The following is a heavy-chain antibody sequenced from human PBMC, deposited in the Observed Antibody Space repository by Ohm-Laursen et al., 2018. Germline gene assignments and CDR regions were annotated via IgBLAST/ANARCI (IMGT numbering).Heavy chain of an antibody. CDR2: MNPNSGNT. V-gene: IGHV1-8*01. D-gene: IGHD5-18*01. J-gene: IGHJ4*02. CDR1: GYTFTSYD. CDR3: AREAKSYGYVFVY. Sequence: ATVKISCKASGYTFTSYDINWVRQATGQGLEWMGWMNPNSGNTGYAQKFQGRVTMTRNTSISTAYMELSSLRSEDTAVYYCAREAKSYGYVFVYWGQGTLVTVSS.